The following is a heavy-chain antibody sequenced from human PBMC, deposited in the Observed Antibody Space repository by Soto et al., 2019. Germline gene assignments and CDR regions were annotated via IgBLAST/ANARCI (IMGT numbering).Heavy chain of an antibody. CDR1: GFTFSNYA. CDR2: ISGNGGST. CDR3: AKDPSLPLGWY. V-gene: IGHV3-23*01. D-gene: IGHD1-26*01. J-gene: IGHJ4*02. Sequence: GGSLRLSCAASGFTFSNYAMTWVRQAPGKGLEWVSAISGNGGSTYYEDSVKGRFTISRDNPKNPLYLQMNSLRAEDTAVYYCAKDPSLPLGWYWGQGTLVTVSS.